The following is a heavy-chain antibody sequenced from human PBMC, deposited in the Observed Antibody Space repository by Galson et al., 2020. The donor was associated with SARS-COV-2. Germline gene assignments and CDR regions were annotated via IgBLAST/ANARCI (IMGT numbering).Heavy chain of an antibody. CDR1: GFIFSDYE. V-gene: IGHV3-48*03. Sequence: GGSLRLSCAASGFIFSDYEATWARQAPGKGLEWLSHISSSGDRTYYADSVKGRFTISRDNAKNSLYLQMNTLRADDTALYYCARESRATGNGFFDIGGQGTLVTVSS. CDR3: ARESRATGNGFFDI. J-gene: IGHJ4*02. CDR2: ISSSGDRT. D-gene: IGHD1-1*01.